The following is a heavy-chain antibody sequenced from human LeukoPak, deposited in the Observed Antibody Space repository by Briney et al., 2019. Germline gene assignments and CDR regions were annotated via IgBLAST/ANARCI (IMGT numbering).Heavy chain of an antibody. D-gene: IGHD1-26*01. Sequence: GGSLRLSCAASGFTFSSYAMSWVRQAPGKGLEWVSGISGSGGSTYYADSVKGRFTISRDNSKNTPYLQMNSLGAEDTAVHYCAKWSSGSPGDYWGQGTLVTVSS. V-gene: IGHV3-23*01. CDR1: GFTFSSYA. CDR3: AKWSSGSPGDY. CDR2: ISGSGGST. J-gene: IGHJ4*02.